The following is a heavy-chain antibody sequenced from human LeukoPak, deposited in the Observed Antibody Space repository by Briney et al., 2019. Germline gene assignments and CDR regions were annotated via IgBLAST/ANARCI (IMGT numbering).Heavy chain of an antibody. CDR1: GGTFSSYA. V-gene: IGHV1-69*13. J-gene: IGHJ6*04. D-gene: IGHD2-2*01. CDR3: ARVNGPAARRPYYYYYYGMDV. CDR2: IIPIFGTA. Sequence: SVKVSCTASGGTFSSYAISWVRQAPGQGLEWMGGIIPIFGTANYAQKFQGRVTITADESTSTAYMELSSLRSEDTAVYYCARVNGPAARRPYYYYYYGMDVWGKGTTVTVSS.